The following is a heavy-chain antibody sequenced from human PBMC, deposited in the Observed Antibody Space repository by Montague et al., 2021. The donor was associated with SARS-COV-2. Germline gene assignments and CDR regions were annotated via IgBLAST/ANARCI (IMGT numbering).Heavy chain of an antibody. CDR2: IYHSGST. CDR3: ARVHPLWFEELLLDYYYYYGMDV. D-gene: IGHD3-10*01. J-gene: IGHJ6*02. CDR1: GGSISSSNW. Sequence: SETLSLTCAVSGGSISSSNWWSWVRQPPGKGLEWIGEIYHSGSTNYNPSLKSRVTISVDKSKNQFSLKLSSVTAADTAVYYCARVHPLWFEELLLDYYYYYGMDVWGQGTTVTASS. V-gene: IGHV4-4*02.